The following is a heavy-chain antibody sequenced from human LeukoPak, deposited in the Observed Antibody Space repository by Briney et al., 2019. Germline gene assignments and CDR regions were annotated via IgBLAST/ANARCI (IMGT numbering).Heavy chain of an antibody. CDR3: AKGKINHDGAVEI. V-gene: IGHV3-23*01. J-gene: IGHJ3*02. CDR1: GFSFPSYA. D-gene: IGHD3-16*01. Sequence: GGSLRLSSAASGFSFPSYAMSWVRQAPRRGLEWVSLITAGGVITHYTDSVKGRFTISRDNSKNTLYLQMNSVRAEDTAVYYCAKGKINHDGAVEIWGQGTTVTVSS. CDR2: ITAGGVIT.